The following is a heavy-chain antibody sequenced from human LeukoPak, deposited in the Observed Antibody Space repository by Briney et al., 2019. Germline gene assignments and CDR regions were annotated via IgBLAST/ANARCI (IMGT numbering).Heavy chain of an antibody. V-gene: IGHV3-9*01. J-gene: IGHJ6*04. D-gene: IGHD3-10*02. CDR2: ISWNSGSI. Sequence: GGSLRLSCAASGFTFDDYAMHWVRQVPGKGLEWVSGISWNSGSIGYADSVKGRFTTSRDNAKNSLYLQMNSLRAEDTAVYYCAELGITMIGGVWGKGTTVTISS. CDR1: GFTFDDYA. CDR3: AELGITMIGGV.